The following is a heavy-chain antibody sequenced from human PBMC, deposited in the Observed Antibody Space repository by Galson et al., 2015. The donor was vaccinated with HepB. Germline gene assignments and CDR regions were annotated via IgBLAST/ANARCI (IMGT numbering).Heavy chain of an antibody. CDR2: ISSSSSTI. CDR1: GFTFSSYS. V-gene: IGHV3-48*01. D-gene: IGHD1-14*01. J-gene: IGHJ4*02. CDR3: ARASGIVGKNQGFKVVPDY. Sequence: SLRLSCAASGFTFSSYSMNWVRQAPGKGLEWVSYISSSSSTIYYADSVKGRFTISRDNAKNSLYLQMNSLRAEDTAVYYCARASGIVGKNQGFKVVPDYWGQGTLVTVSS.